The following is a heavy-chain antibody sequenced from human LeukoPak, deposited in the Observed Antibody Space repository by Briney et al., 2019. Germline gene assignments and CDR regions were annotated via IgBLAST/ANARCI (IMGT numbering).Heavy chain of an antibody. CDR2: IGTRGDT. V-gene: IGHV3-13*01. CDR1: GLTLSRYD. Sequence: GGSLRLSCAASGLTLSRYDMHWVRQATGEGLEWVSAIGTRGDTYYAGSVKGRFTMSRENAKNSLYLQMNSLSAGDAAVYYCVRAPPYSSASWGYYGMDVWGQGTTVTVSS. J-gene: IGHJ6*02. D-gene: IGHD6-19*01. CDR3: VRAPPYSSASWGYYGMDV.